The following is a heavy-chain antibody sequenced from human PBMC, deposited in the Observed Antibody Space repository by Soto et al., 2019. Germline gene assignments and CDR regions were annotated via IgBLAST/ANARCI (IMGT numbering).Heavy chain of an antibody. V-gene: IGHV4-34*01. CDR1: GDSIIKSGYY. CDR2: INHSGST. J-gene: IGHJ4*02. CDR3: ARDLYVWGSYRYRWYFDY. D-gene: IGHD3-16*02. Sequence: SETLSLTCAVSGDSIIKSGYYWSWIRQPPGNGLEWIGEINHSGSTNYNPSLKSRVTISVDTSKNQFSLKLSSVTAADTAVYYCARDLYVWGSYRYRWYFDYWGQGTLVTVS.